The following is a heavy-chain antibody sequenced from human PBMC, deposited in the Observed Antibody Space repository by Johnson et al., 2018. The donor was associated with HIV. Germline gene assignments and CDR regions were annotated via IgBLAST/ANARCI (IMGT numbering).Heavy chain of an antibody. CDR1: GFTFSDYY. J-gene: IGHJ3*02. CDR3: ASDLEMATIGAFDI. V-gene: IGHV3-11*04. CDR2: ISSSGSTI. D-gene: IGHD5-24*01. Sequence: QVQLVESGGGLVQPGGSLRLSCAASGFTFSDYYMTWIRQAPGKGLEWVSYISSSGSTIYYADSVKGRFTISRDNAKNSLYLQMNSLRAEDTAVYYCASDLEMATIGAFDIWGQGTMVTVSS.